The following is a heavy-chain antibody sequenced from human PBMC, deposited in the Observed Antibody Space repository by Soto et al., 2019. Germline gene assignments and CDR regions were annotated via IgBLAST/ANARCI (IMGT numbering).Heavy chain of an antibody. J-gene: IGHJ4*02. V-gene: IGHV2-5*02. CDR3: AHIDPEIVTVGGHGGFDY. CDR1: GFSLTSGVG. Sequence: QITLKESGPTLVRPPQTLTLTCTFSGFSLTSGVGVGWIRQPPGKALEWLALIYWDDDKRYSPSLKNRLTITKETSKKQVVLTMTNGGTVDTATYFCAHIDPEIVTVGGHGGFDYWGQETLVTVSS. D-gene: IGHD5-12*01. CDR2: IYWDDDK.